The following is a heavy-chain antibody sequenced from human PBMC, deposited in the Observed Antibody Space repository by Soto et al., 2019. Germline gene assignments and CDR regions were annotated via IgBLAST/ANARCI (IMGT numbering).Heavy chain of an antibody. CDR3: AREGYCSSTSCSYFDY. J-gene: IGHJ4*02. D-gene: IGHD2-2*01. CDR1: GGTFSSYT. Sequence: SVKVSCKASGGTFSSYTISWVRQAPGQGLEWMGRIIPILGIANYAQKFQGRVTITADKSTSTAYMELSSLRSEDTAVYYCAREGYCSSTSCSYFDYSGQGTLVTVSS. CDR2: IIPILGIA. V-gene: IGHV1-69*04.